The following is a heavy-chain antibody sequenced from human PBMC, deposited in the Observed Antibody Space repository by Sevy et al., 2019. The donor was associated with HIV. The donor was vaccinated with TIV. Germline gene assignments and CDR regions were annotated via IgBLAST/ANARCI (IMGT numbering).Heavy chain of an antibody. CDR2: INPNTGGT. CDR1: GYTFKGYY. D-gene: IGHD6-25*01. Sequence: ASVKVSCKASGYTFKGYYIHWVRQAPGQGLEWMGWINPNTGGTNSAQKFQDRVTMTRDASISTAYMALRGLRSDDTSLYYCVLVWRITAADGFDIWGQGTMVTASS. CDR3: VLVWRITAADGFDI. J-gene: IGHJ3*02. V-gene: IGHV1-2*02.